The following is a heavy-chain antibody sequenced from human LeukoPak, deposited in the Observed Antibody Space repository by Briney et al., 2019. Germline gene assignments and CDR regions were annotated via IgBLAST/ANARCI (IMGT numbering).Heavy chain of an antibody. CDR1: GFTFDDYA. CDR2: ISWNSGSI. CDR3: AKGGATIRSLPES. V-gene: IGHV3-9*01. Sequence: SLKISCAASGFTFDDYAMHWVRQAPGKGLEWVSGISWNSGSIGYADSVKGRFTISRDNAKNSLYLQMNSLRAEDTALYYCAKGGATIRSLPESWGQGTLVTVSS. D-gene: IGHD5-12*01. J-gene: IGHJ4*02.